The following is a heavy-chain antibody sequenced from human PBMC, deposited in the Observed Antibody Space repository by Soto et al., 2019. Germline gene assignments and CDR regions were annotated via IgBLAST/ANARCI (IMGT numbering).Heavy chain of an antibody. CDR2: MNPNSGNT. V-gene: IGHV1-8*01. J-gene: IGHJ3*02. CDR3: AFAVCSSTSCYALDAFDI. CDR1: GYTFTSYD. D-gene: IGHD2-2*01. Sequence: ASVKVSCKASGYTFTSYDINWVRQATGQGLEWMGWMNPNSGNTGYAQKFQGRVTMTRNTSIRTAYMELSSLRSEDTAVYYCAFAVCSSTSCYALDAFDIWGQGTMVTVSS.